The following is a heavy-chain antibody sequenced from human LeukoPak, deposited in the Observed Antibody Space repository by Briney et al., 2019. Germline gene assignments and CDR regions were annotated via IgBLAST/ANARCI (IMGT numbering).Heavy chain of an antibody. CDR1: GFTFSDYY. D-gene: IGHD4-17*01. Sequence: GGSLRLSCAASGFTFSDYYMSWIRQAPGKGLEWISYISSTGSNIYYADSVKGRFTISRDNAKNSLYLQMNSLRVEDTAVYYCAKATVTTPLWYFDLWGRGTLVTVSS. J-gene: IGHJ2*01. V-gene: IGHV3-11*01. CDR3: AKATVTTPLWYFDL. CDR2: ISSTGSNI.